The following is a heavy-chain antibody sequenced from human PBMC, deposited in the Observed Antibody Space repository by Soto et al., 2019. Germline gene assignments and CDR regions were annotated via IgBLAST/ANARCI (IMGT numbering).Heavy chain of an antibody. CDR3: ARGLILWFGELTRRGRYYSYMDV. Sequence: QVQLQQWGAGLLKPSETLSLTCAVYGGSFSGYQWSWIRQTPGKGLELIGEINDSGNINYNPSLKSRVTILLDTPKKQISMKLSSVTAAGSGVYYCARGLILWFGELTRRGRYYSYMDVWGKGNTVTVSS. J-gene: IGHJ6*03. D-gene: IGHD3-10*01. CDR1: GGSFSGYQ. V-gene: IGHV4-34*01. CDR2: INDSGNI.